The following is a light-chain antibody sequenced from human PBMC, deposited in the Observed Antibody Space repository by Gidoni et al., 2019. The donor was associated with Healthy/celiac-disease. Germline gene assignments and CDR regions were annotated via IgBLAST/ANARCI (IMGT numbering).Light chain of an antibody. V-gene: IGKV4-1*01. CDR1: QSVLYSSNNKNY. J-gene: IGKJ1*01. CDR3: QQYYSTRT. Sequence: DIVMTQSPDSLAVSLGERATINCKSSQSVLYSSNNKNYLAWYQQKPGPPPKLLIYWASTRESGFPDRFSVSGSGTDFTLTISSLQAEDVAVYYCQQYYSTRTFGQGTKVEIK. CDR2: WAS.